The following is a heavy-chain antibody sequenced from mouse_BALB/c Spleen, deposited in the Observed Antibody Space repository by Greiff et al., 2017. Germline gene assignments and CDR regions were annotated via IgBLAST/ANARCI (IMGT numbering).Heavy chain of an antibody. J-gene: IGHJ4*01. Sequence: VQLQQSGAELVRPGVSVKISCKGSGYTFTDYAMHWVKQSHAKSLEWIGVISTYYGDASYNQKFKGKATMTVDKSSSTAYMELARLTSEDSAIYYCAREDDGYDYYAMDYWGQGTSVTVSS. CDR3: AREDDGYDYYAMDY. CDR1: GYTFTDYA. CDR2: ISTYYGDA. D-gene: IGHD2-3*01. V-gene: IGHV1S137*01.